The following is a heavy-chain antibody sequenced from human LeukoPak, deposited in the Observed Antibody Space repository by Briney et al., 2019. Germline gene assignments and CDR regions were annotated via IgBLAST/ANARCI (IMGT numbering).Heavy chain of an antibody. CDR3: ASHPNGDRDY. CDR1: GGSISTYY. Sequence: PSETLSLTCTVSGGSISTYYYYWLRQPPGKGLEWIGSIYYGGSTNYNPSLKSRVTISVDTAKNQFSLRLSSVTAADTAVYYCASHPNGDRDYWGQRTLVIVSS. J-gene: IGHJ4*02. V-gene: IGHV4-59*08. D-gene: IGHD4-17*01. CDR2: IYYGGST.